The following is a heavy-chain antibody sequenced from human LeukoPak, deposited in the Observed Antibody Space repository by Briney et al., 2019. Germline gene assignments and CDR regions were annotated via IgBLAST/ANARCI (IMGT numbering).Heavy chain of an antibody. D-gene: IGHD3-10*01. CDR1: GFTFSSYG. Sequence: PGGSLRLSCAASGFTFSSYGMHWVRQAPGKGLEWVAVISYDGSNKYYADSVKGRFTISRDNSKNTLYLQMNSLRAEDTAVYYCAAFYGSGSYYPDYWGQGTLVTVSS. CDR2: ISYDGSNK. CDR3: AAFYGSGSYYPDY. J-gene: IGHJ4*02. V-gene: IGHV3-30*03.